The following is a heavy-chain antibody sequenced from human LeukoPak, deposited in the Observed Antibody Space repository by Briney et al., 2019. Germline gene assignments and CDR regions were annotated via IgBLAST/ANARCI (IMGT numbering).Heavy chain of an antibody. J-gene: IGHJ4*02. CDR1: GFTFSSYV. D-gene: IGHD3-22*01. CDR3: ARDPRSSGYFFDY. Sequence: GGSLRLSCAASGFTFSSYVMHWVRQAPGKGLEWVTAISYDATNENYADSVKGRFTISRDNSKNTLYLQMNSLRPEDTAVYYCARDPRSSGYFFDYWGQGTLVTVSS. CDR2: ISYDATNE. V-gene: IGHV3-30*04.